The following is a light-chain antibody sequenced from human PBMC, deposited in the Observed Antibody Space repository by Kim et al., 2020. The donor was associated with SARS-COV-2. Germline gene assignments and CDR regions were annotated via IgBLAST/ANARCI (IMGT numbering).Light chain of an antibody. CDR2: EVT. Sequence: GQSVTISCTGTSSDVGTYNYVSWYQQHPGKAPKLMIYEVTKRPSGVPDRFSGSKSANTASLTVSGLQAEDEAHYYCSSYAGSNNLVFGGGTKLTVL. CDR1: SSDVGTYNY. CDR3: SSYAGSNNLV. V-gene: IGLV2-8*01. J-gene: IGLJ2*01.